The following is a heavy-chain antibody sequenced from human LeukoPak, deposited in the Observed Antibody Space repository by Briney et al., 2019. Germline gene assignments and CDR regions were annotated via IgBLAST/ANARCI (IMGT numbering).Heavy chain of an antibody. Sequence: GGSLRLSCAASGFSFSTYAMHWVRQAPGRGLEWVAVISYDGNNKYYADSVKGRFTISRDNSKNTLYLQMNSLRAEDTAVYYCARDPYGSGSYYGPWGQGTLVTVSS. CDR3: ARDPYGSGSYYGP. CDR2: ISYDGNNK. J-gene: IGHJ5*02. D-gene: IGHD3-10*01. V-gene: IGHV3-30*14. CDR1: GFSFSTYA.